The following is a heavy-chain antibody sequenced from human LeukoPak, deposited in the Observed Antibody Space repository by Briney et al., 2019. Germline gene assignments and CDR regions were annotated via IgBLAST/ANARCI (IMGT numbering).Heavy chain of an antibody. Sequence: PGGSLRLSCAASGFTFSSYWMSWVRQAPGKGLEWVANIKQDGSEKYYVDSVKGRFTISRDNAKNSLYLQMNSLRAEDTAVYYCARDSYDFWSGYPHHYYYYGMDVWGQGTTVTVSS. CDR3: ARDSYDFWSGYPHHYYYYGMDV. CDR1: GFTFSSYW. J-gene: IGHJ6*02. CDR2: IKQDGSEK. V-gene: IGHV3-7*01. D-gene: IGHD3-3*01.